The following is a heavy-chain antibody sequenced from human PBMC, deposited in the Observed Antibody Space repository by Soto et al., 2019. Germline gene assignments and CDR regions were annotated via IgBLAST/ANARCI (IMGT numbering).Heavy chain of an antibody. V-gene: IGHV4-39*01. CDR2: IFYTGSA. D-gene: IGHD1-26*01. CDR1: GESMSNTAYY. Sequence: QLQLQESGPGLVKPSETLSLTCNVSGESMSNTAYYWGWIRQTPGKRLEWIGSIFYTGSAYYNSSLKSRVTISVDTSKNQFSLKLLSVAAADTAIYYCARLKSTYSGSYYGGGFFDYWGQGSLVTVSS. CDR3: ARLKSTYSGSYYGGGFFDY. J-gene: IGHJ4*02.